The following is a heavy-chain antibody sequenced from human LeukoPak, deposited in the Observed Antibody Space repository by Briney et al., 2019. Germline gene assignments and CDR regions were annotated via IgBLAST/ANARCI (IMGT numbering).Heavy chain of an antibody. D-gene: IGHD3-3*02. Sequence: GGSLRLSCAASGFTVSSNYVSWVRQAPGKGLEWVSVIYSGGSTYYADSVKGRFTISRDNSKNTVYLQMNSLRAEDTALYYCVRTSYGLALDYWGQGTLVTVSS. CDR1: GFTVSSNY. CDR2: IYSGGST. V-gene: IGHV3-53*01. J-gene: IGHJ4*02. CDR3: VRTSYGLALDY.